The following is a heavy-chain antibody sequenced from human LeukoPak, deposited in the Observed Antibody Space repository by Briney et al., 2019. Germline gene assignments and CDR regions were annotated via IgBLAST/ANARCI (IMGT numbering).Heavy chain of an antibody. CDR2: IYYSGST. CDR3: ARMMSGSYSYFDY. Sequence: SETLSLTCTVSGGSISSYYWSWIRQPPGKGLEWIGYIYYSGSTNYNPSLKSRVTISVDTSKNQFSLKLSSVTAADTAVYFCARMMSGSYSYFDYWGQGTLVTVSS. CDR1: GGSISSYY. D-gene: IGHD1-26*01. J-gene: IGHJ4*02. V-gene: IGHV4-59*12.